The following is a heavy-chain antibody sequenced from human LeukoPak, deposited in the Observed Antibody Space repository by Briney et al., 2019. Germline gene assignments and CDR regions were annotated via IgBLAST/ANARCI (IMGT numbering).Heavy chain of an antibody. CDR3: ARHSYSSGWIIDY. CDR1: GGSISSSSYY. V-gene: IGHV4-39*01. CDR2: IYYSGST. J-gene: IGHJ4*02. Sequence: SETLSLTCTVSGGSISSSSYYWGWIRQPPGKGLEWIGSIYYSGSTYYNPSLKGRVTISVDTSKNQFSLKLSSVTAADTAVYYCARHSYSSGWIIDYWGQGTLVTVSS. D-gene: IGHD6-19*01.